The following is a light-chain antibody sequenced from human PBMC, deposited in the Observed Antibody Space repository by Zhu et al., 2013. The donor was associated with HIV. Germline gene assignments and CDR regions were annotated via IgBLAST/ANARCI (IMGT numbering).Light chain of an antibody. CDR2: DVT. Sequence: QSALTQPRSVSGSPGQSVTISCTGTSSDVGGYKYVSWYQQHPGKAPKLMIYDVTKRPSGVPDRFSGSKSGNTASLTISGLQADDEADYFCCSYAGTFSYVFGTVTKVTVL. CDR1: SSDVGGYKY. V-gene: IGLV2-11*01. CDR3: CSYAGTFSYV. J-gene: IGLJ1*01.